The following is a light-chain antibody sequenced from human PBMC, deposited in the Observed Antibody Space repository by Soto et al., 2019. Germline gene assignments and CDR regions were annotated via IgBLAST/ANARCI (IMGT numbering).Light chain of an antibody. J-gene: IGKJ1*01. CDR3: QQSFSTLGRT. Sequence: DIQMTQSPSSLSASVGDRVTITCRASQSISSSLNWYQQRPGKAPNLLIYAASSLQSGVPSRFSGSGSWTDFTLTISSLQPEDFATYYCQQSFSTLGRTFGQGTKVEIK. CDR1: QSISSS. V-gene: IGKV1-39*01. CDR2: AAS.